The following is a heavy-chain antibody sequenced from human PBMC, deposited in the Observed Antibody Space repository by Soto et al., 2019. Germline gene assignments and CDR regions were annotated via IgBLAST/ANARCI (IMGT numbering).Heavy chain of an antibody. D-gene: IGHD1-26*01. J-gene: IGHJ4*02. V-gene: IGHV4-61*01. CDR3: ARRGSSLGFDY. CDR2: IYYSGST. Sequence: KPSETLSLTCTVSGGSVSSGSYYWSWIRQPPGKGLEWIGYIYYSGSTNYNPSLKSRVTISVDTSKNQFSLKLSSVTAADTAVYYCARRGSSLGFDYWGQGTLVTAPQ. CDR1: GGSVSSGSYY.